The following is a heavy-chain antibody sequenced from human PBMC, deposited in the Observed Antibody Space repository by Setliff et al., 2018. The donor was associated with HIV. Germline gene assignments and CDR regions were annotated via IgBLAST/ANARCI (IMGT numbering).Heavy chain of an antibody. V-gene: IGHV1-46*03. CDR2: INPDVGHT. J-gene: IGHJ4*02. Sequence: PSVKVSCKASGYTFTTSYIHWVRQAPGQGLEWMGIINPDVGHTIYAQKFQGRVTMTRDTSTTTAYMELSSLRSEDTALYYCARASPAPRAYGSGSYLAWWGLGTLVTVSS. CDR1: GYTFTTSY. CDR3: ARASPAPRAYGSGSYLAW. D-gene: IGHD3-10*01.